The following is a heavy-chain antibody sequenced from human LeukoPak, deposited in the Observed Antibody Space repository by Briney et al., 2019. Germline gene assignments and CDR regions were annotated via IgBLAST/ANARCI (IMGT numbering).Heavy chain of an antibody. CDR1: GGSISSSSYY. J-gene: IGHJ6*03. D-gene: IGHD3-10*01. V-gene: IGHV4-39*01. CDR2: IYYSGST. CDR3: ARGRSSMVRGYYYYYMDV. Sequence: SETLSLTCTVSGGSISSSSYYWGWIRQPPGKGLEWIGSIYYSGSTYYNPSLKSRVTISVDTSKNQFSLKLSSVTAADTAVYYCARGRSSMVRGYYYYYMDVWGKGTTVTISS.